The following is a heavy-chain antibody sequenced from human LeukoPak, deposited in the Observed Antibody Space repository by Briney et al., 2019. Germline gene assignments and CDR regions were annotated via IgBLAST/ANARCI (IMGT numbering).Heavy chain of an antibody. CDR2: IWYDGSNK. V-gene: IGHV3-33*01. CDR3: ARAMPYCSSTSCDRFDY. Sequence: GVSLRLSCAASGFTFSSYGMHWVRQAPGKGLEWVAVIWYDGSNKYYADSVKGRFTISRDNSKNTLYLQMNSLRAEDTAVYYCARAMPYCSSTSCDRFDYWGQGTLVTVSS. D-gene: IGHD2-2*01. J-gene: IGHJ4*02. CDR1: GFTFSSYG.